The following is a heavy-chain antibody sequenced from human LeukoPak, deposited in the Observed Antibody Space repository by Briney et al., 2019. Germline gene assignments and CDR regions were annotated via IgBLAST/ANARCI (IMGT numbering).Heavy chain of an antibody. CDR1: RFTLSTYW. Sequence: GGSLRLSCAASRFTLSTYWMSWVRQAPGKGLEWVAHMKQDGSQEYYVDSVKGRFTISRDISKNTLYLQMNSLRAEDTAVYYCARGYCSSISCYVDYWGQGTLVTVSS. J-gene: IGHJ4*02. V-gene: IGHV3-7*01. CDR2: MKQDGSQE. CDR3: ARGYCSSISCYVDY. D-gene: IGHD2-2*01.